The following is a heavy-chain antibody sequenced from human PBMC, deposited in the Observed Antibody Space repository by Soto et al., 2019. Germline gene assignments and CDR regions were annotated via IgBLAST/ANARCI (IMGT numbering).Heavy chain of an antibody. CDR1: GGSMSSSSSY. D-gene: IGHD3-3*01. Sequence: PSETLSLTCTVSGGSMSSSSSYWRCIGRPPGKGLEWIGSIYYSGSTYYNPSLKSRVTMSVDTSKNQFSLKMSSVTAADTAVYFCSETGFWSDARVADCWGQRILVTVFS. CDR2: IYYSGST. J-gene: IGHJ4*02. V-gene: IGHV4-39*01. CDR3: SETGFWSDARVADC.